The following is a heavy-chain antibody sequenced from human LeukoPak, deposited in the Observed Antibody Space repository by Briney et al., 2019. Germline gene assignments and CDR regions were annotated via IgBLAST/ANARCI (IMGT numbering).Heavy chain of an antibody. J-gene: IGHJ3*02. Sequence: ASVKVSCKASGYTCTSYDINWVRQATGQGLEWMGWMNPNSGNTGYAQKFQGRVTITRNTSISTAYIELSSLRSEDTAVYYCARGFSTRYDFWSGYDAFDIWGQGTMVTVSS. D-gene: IGHD3-3*01. CDR1: GYTCTSYD. V-gene: IGHV1-8*03. CDR2: MNPNSGNT. CDR3: ARGFSTRYDFWSGYDAFDI.